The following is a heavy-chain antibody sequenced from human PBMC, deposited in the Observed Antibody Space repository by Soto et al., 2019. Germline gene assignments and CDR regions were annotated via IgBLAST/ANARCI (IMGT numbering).Heavy chain of an antibody. Sequence: SETLSLTCTVSGGSISSYYGSWIRQPPGKGLEWIGYIYYGGSTNYNPSLKSRVTISVDTSKNQFSLKLSSVTAADTAVYYCARVSIFGVVINIDPWGQGTLVTVSS. J-gene: IGHJ5*02. CDR3: ARVSIFGVVINIDP. D-gene: IGHD3-3*01. CDR2: IYYGGST. CDR1: GGSISSYY. V-gene: IGHV4-59*01.